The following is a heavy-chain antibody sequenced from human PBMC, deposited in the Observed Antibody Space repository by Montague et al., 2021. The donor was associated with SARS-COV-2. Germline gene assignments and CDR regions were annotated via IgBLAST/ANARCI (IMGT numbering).Heavy chain of an antibody. D-gene: IGHD6-19*01. CDR3: ARTGYSSGWHSFDY. CDR1: GGSISSINW. Sequence: SETLSLTCVVSGGSISSINWWSWVRQPPGKGLEWIGEIYHSGSTNCNPSLKSRVIISVDKSKNQFSLKPSSVTAADTAVYYCARTGYSSGWHSFDYWGQGTLVTVSS. CDR2: IYHSGST. J-gene: IGHJ4*02. V-gene: IGHV4-4*02.